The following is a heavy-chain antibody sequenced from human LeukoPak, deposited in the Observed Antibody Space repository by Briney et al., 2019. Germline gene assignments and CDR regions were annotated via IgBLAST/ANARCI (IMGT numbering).Heavy chain of an antibody. Sequence: GGSLRLSCAASGFTFDDYAMNWVRQAPGKGLEWVSGISWTSGSMGYADSVKGRFTISRDNSKNTLYLQMNSLRAEDTAVYYCAREGVDFWSGYSYYFDYWGQGTLVTVSS. D-gene: IGHD3-3*01. CDR1: GFTFDDYA. CDR2: ISWTSGSM. V-gene: IGHV3-9*01. J-gene: IGHJ4*02. CDR3: AREGVDFWSGYSYYFDY.